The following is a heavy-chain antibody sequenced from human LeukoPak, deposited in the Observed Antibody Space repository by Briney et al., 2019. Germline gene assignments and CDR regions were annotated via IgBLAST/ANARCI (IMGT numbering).Heavy chain of an antibody. J-gene: IGHJ5*02. CDR2: INHSGST. CDR1: GGSVSSGTYY. V-gene: IGHV4-39*07. Sequence: PSETLSLTCTVSGGSVSSGTYYWSWIRQPPGKGLEWIGEINHSGSTNYNPSLKSRVTISVDTSKNQFSLKLSSVTAADTAVYYCARGYGLRFLEWSINRNSHNWFDPWGQGTLVTVSS. CDR3: ARGYGLRFLEWSINRNSHNWFDP. D-gene: IGHD3-3*01.